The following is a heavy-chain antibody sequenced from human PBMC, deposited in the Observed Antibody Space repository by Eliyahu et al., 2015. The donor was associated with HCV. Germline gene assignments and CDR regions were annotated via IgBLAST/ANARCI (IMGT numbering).Heavy chain of an antibody. J-gene: IGHJ4*02. D-gene: IGHD6-19*01. CDR2: IYYSGRT. CDR3: ARDYIAVAGDFDY. V-gene: IGHV4-39*02. CDR1: GGSISSSSHY. Sequence: QLQLQESGPGLVKPSETLSLTCTVSGGSISSSSHYWGWIRQPPGKGLEWIGNIYYSGRTFYNPSLKSRVTISVDTSKNQFSLKLSSVTAADTAVYFCARDYIAVAGDFDYWGQGTLVTVSS.